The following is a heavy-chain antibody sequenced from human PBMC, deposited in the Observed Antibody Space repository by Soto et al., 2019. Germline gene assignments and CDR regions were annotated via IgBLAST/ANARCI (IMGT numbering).Heavy chain of an antibody. Sequence: PSETLSLTCTVSGGSISSNYWTWIRQPPGKGLEWIGYVYNSGSTNYNPSLKSRVTISEDTSKSQFSLKVNSMTAADTTVYYCARYRREAVAGYTLDNWGQGILVTVSS. J-gene: IGHJ4*02. CDR3: ARYRREAVAGYTLDN. D-gene: IGHD6-13*01. CDR1: GGSISSNY. V-gene: IGHV4-59*01. CDR2: VYNSGST.